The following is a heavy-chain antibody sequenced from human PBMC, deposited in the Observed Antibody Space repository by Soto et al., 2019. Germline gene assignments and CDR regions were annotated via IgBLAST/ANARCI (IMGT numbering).Heavy chain of an antibody. Sequence: PSETLSLTCTVSGGSISSNYWTWIRQPPGKGLEWIGYVYNSGSTNYNPSLKSRVTISEDTSKSQFSLKVNSMTAADTTVYYCARYRREAVAGYTLDNWGQGILVTVSS. J-gene: IGHJ4*02. CDR3: ARYRREAVAGYTLDN. D-gene: IGHD6-13*01. CDR1: GGSISSNY. V-gene: IGHV4-59*01. CDR2: VYNSGST.